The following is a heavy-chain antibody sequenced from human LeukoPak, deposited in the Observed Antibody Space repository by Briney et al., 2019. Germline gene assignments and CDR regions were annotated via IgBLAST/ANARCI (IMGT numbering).Heavy chain of an antibody. Sequence: GGSLRLSCAASGFTFSGYGMHWVRQAPGKGLEWVALISYDEINKYYADSVKGRFTISRDISKNTLYLQMNSLRAEDTAVYYCATAAPASGWYFDYWGQGTLVTVSS. V-gene: IGHV3-30*03. CDR1: GFTFSGYG. J-gene: IGHJ4*02. CDR3: ATAAPASGWYFDY. CDR2: ISYDEINK. D-gene: IGHD6-19*01.